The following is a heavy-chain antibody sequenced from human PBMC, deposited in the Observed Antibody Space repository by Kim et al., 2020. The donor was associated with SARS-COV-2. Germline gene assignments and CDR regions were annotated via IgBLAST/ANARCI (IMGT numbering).Heavy chain of an antibody. J-gene: IGHJ4*02. D-gene: IGHD4-17*01. V-gene: IGHV3-49*02. CDR3: TRGTMTQWSYYDL. Sequence: EYAASVRDRFTISRDDSQTLAYLQMNSLKTDDTAVYFCTRGTMTQWSYYDLWGQGSLVTVSS.